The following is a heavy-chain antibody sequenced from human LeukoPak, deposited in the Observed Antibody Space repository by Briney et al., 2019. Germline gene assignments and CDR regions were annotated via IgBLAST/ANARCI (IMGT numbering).Heavy chain of an antibody. CDR1: GFTFSSYG. CDR3: ARDGAPSGSYSHFDS. Sequence: PGGSLRLSCAASGFTFSSYGMHWVRQAPGKGLEWVAVIWYGGSNKYYADSVKGRFTISRDNSKNTLYLQMNSLRLEDTAVYYCARDGAPSGSYSHFDSWGQGTLVTVSS. D-gene: IGHD1-26*01. CDR2: IWYGGSNK. J-gene: IGHJ4*02. V-gene: IGHV3-33*08.